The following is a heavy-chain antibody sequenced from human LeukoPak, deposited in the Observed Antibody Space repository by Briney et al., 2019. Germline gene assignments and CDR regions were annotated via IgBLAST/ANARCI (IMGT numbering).Heavy chain of an antibody. Sequence: ASVKVSCKASGYTFTGYYMHWVRQAPGQGLEWMEWINPNSGGTNYAQKFQGRVTMTRDTSISTAYMELSRLRSDDTAVYYCARDLRSSGWAHPGIWGQGTLVTVSS. D-gene: IGHD6-19*01. V-gene: IGHV1-2*02. CDR2: INPNSGGT. CDR3: ARDLRSSGWAHPGI. J-gene: IGHJ4*02. CDR1: GYTFTGYY.